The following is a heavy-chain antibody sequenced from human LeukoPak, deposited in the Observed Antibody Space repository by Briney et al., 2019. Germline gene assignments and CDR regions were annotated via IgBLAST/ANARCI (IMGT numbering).Heavy chain of an antibody. CDR1: GYTFTGYY. CDR2: INPNSGGT. Sequence: ASVKVSCKASGYTFTGYYIHWVRQAPGQGLEWMGWINPNSGGTNYAQKFQGRVTMTRDTSISTAYMELSRLRSDDTAVYYCARMPRDGRDAFDIWGQGTMVTVSS. D-gene: IGHD5-24*01. V-gene: IGHV1-2*02. J-gene: IGHJ3*02. CDR3: ARMPRDGRDAFDI.